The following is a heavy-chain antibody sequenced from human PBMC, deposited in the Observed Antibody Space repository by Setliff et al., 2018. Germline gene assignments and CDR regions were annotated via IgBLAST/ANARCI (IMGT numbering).Heavy chain of an antibody. V-gene: IGHV3-48*03. CDR3: ARGSRFYIGYYGNYFFHHMDV. CDR2: IDTDARTT. Sequence: LRLSCAASGFTFSTYNFNWVRQAPGKGLEWISYIDTDARTTYYADSVKGRFTISRDFANDSLSLQMNSLRAEDTAVYYCARGSRFYIGYYGNYFFHHMDVWGKGTTVTVSS. CDR1: GFTFSTYN. D-gene: IGHD3-3*01. J-gene: IGHJ6*03.